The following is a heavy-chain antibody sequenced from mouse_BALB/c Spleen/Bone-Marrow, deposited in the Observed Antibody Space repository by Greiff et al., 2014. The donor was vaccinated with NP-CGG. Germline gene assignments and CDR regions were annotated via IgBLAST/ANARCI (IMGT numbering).Heavy chain of an antibody. Sequence: EVQVVESGVELVKPGASVKLSCTASGFNIKDTYMHWVKQRPEQGLEWIGRIDPANGNTKYDPKFQGKATITADTSSNTAYLQLSSLTSEDAAVYYCARNGNNGAWFAYWGQGTLVTVSA. CDR3: ARNGNNGAWFAY. V-gene: IGHV14-3*02. J-gene: IGHJ3*01. CDR1: GFNIKDTY. D-gene: IGHD2-1*01. CDR2: IDPANGNT.